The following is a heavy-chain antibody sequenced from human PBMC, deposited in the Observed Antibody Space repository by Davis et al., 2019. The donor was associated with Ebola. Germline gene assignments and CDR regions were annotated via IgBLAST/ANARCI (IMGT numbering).Heavy chain of an antibody. D-gene: IGHD1-14*01. CDR1: GFTFSSYS. V-gene: IGHV3-48*04. CDR3: ARDIATGAFDI. CDR2: ISSSGSTI. J-gene: IGHJ3*02. Sequence: GESLKISCAASGFTFSSYSMNWVRQAPGKGLEWVSYISSSGSTIYYADSVKGRFTISRDNAKNSLYHQMNSLRAEDTAVYYCARDIATGAFDIWGQGTMVTVSS.